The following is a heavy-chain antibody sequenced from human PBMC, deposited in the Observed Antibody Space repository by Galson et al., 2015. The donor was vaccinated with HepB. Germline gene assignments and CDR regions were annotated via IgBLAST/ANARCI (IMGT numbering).Heavy chain of an antibody. J-gene: IGHJ3*02. CDR2: INPSGGST. Sequence: SVKVSCKASGYTFTSYYMHWVRQAPGQGLEWMGIINPSGGSTSYAQKFQGRVTMTRDTSTSTVYMELSSLRSEDTAVYYCARPPYYYDSSGYFILEAFDIWGQGTMVTVSS. CDR1: GYTFTSYY. D-gene: IGHD3-22*01. CDR3: ARPPYYYDSSGYFILEAFDI. V-gene: IGHV1-46*01.